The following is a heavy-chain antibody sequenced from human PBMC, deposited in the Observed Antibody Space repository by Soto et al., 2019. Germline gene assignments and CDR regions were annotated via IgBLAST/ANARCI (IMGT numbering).Heavy chain of an antibody. D-gene: IGHD1-26*01. J-gene: IGHJ5*02. CDR3: AKLAEDQRVSSFDP. Sequence: EVQLLESGGGLVQPGGSLRLSCAVSGFSFSTYAMSWVRQAPGKGLEWVSGISAGGGNTDYADSVRGRFTISRDNSKDKLYLKRTRLKAADTYFYYCAKLAEDQRVSSFDPWGQGTLVTVSS. CDR2: ISAGGGNT. V-gene: IGHV3-23*01. CDR1: GFSFSTYA.